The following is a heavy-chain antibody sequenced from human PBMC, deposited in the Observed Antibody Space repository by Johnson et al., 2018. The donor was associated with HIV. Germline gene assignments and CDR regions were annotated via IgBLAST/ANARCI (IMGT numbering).Heavy chain of an antibody. D-gene: IGHD6-6*01. CDR3: ARDRYSSSAGACDI. CDR1: RFTFDDYA. J-gene: IGHJ3*02. CDR2: INWDGSST. V-gene: IGHV3-43D*03. Sequence: VQLVESGGGVDQPGRSLRLSCATSRFTFDDYAMHWVRQAPGKGLEWVSLINWDGSSTYYADSVKGRFTISRDNIRNSLYLQMNTLRAEDTALYYCARDRYSSSAGACDIWGQGTMVTVSS.